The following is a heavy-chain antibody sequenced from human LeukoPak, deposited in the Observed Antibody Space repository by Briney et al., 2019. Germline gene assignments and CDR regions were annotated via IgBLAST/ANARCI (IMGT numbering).Heavy chain of an antibody. D-gene: IGHD2-2*01. CDR3: ARGCFAKRWLHRNRYYYYGMDV. Sequence: SETLSLTCAVYGGSFSGYYWSWIRQPPGKGLEWIGEINHSGSTNYNPSLKSRVTISVDTSKNQFSLKLSSVTAADTAVYYCARGCFAKRWLHRNRYYYYGMDVWGQGTTVTVSS. CDR1: GGSFSGYY. V-gene: IGHV4-34*01. J-gene: IGHJ6*02. CDR2: INHSGST.